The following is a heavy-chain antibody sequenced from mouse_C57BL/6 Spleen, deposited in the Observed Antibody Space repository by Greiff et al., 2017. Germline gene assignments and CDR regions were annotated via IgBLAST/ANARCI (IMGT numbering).Heavy chain of an antibody. V-gene: IGHV1-18*01. CDR3: ARLVTGAY. CDR1: GYTFTDYN. D-gene: IGHD2-2*01. CDR2: INPNNGGT. J-gene: IGHJ3*01. Sequence: VQLQQSGPELVKPGASVKIPCTASGYTFTDYNMDWVKQSHGKSLEWIGDINPNNGGTIYNQKFKGKATLTVDKSSSTAYMELRSLTSEDTAVYYCARLVTGAYWGQGTLVTVSA.